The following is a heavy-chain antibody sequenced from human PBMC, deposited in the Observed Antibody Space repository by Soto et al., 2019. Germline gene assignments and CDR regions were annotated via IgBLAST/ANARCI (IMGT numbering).Heavy chain of an antibody. CDR2: NYYRESS. CDR1: GGPVSSGSYY. D-gene: IGHD6-6*01. CDR3: ARARYISSSHYFDY. V-gene: IGHV4-61*01. J-gene: IGHJ4*01. Sequence: SETLSFTCTVSGGPVSSGSYYWSCKRQPRGNRLEWIWYNYYRESSNYNPSPECRFTISAYTPKNQFSLKLSSVTAADTAVYYCARARYISSSHYFDYCG.